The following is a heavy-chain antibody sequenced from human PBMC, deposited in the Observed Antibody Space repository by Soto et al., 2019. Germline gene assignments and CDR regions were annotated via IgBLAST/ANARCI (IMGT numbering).Heavy chain of an antibody. CDR1: GDSISSSNSH. CDR3: VRYDRINMKPYSPEGFHI. CDR2: VYYGGAIFYSGNI. J-gene: IGHJ3*02. Sequence: SETLSLTCTVPGDSISSSNSHWGWTRQPPGKGLEYIGSVYYGGAIFYSGNIYYNPSLKSRVTISVDTSKNQFSLRLSSVTAADTGVYYCVRYDRINMKPYSPEGFHIWGQGTMVTVSS. V-gene: IGHV4-39*01. D-gene: IGHD3-3*02.